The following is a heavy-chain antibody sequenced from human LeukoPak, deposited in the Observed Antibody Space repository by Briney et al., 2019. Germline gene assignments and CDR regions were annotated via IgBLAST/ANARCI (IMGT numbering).Heavy chain of an antibody. J-gene: IGHJ4*02. CDR2: ISYDGSNK. D-gene: IGHD2-21*02. CDR1: GFTFSSYG. Sequence: GGSLLLSCAASGFTFSSYGMHWGRPAPGKGLEWVAVISYDGSNKYYADSVKGRFTISRDNSKNTLYLQMNSLRAEDTAVYYCAKDLGGRAYCGGDCYGFDYWGQGTLVTVSS. V-gene: IGHV3-30*18. CDR3: AKDLGGRAYCGGDCYGFDY.